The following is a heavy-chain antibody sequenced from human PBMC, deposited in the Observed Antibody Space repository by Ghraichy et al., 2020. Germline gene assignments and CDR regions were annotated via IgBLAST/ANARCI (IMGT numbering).Heavy chain of an antibody. CDR1: GFTFSDYY. D-gene: IGHD1-26*01. CDR3: ARDQRERTGGFDF. J-gene: IGHJ4*02. V-gene: IGHV3-11*06. CDR2: ISSTTTYT. Sequence: LSLTCVASGFTFSDYYMSWIRQAPGKGLEWLSYISSTTTYTNYAESVKGRFSISRDQARNSLYLQMNSLRPEDTAIYYCARDQRERTGGFDFWGQGALVTVSS.